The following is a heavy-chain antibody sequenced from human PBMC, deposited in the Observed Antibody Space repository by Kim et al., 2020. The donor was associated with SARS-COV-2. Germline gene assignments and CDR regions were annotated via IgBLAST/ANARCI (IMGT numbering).Heavy chain of an antibody. J-gene: IGHJ3*02. V-gene: IGHV3-23*01. CDR3: AKMGVGGEGAFDI. Sequence: SAASVKGRFTISRDNSKNTLYLQMNSLRAEDTAVYYCAKMGVGGEGAFDIWGQGTMVTVSS. D-gene: IGHD3-16*01.